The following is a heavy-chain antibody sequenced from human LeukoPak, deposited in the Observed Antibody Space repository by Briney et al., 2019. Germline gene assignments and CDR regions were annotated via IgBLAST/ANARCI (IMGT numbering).Heavy chain of an antibody. CDR1: GFRFNSYG. V-gene: IGHV3-23*01. Sequence: GGSLRLSCAASGFRFNSYGMTWVRLAPGKGLEWVSAISAGGDRTYYADAVKGRFTISRDNAKNSLYLQMNSLRAEDTAVYYCARDLSITMARVAFDIWGQGTMVTVSS. J-gene: IGHJ3*02. D-gene: IGHD3-10*01. CDR2: ISAGGDRT. CDR3: ARDLSITMARVAFDI.